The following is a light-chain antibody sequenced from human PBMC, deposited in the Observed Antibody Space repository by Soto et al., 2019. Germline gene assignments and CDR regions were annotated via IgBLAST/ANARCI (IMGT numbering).Light chain of an antibody. CDR1: SSDVGGSNY. Sequence: QSALTQPASVSGSPGQSITISCTGTSSDVGGSNYVSWYQQLPGKAPKLMIYDVSDRPSGVSNRFSGSKSGNTASLTISGLHAEDEADYYCSSYTSSSLYVFGPGTQVTVL. V-gene: IGLV2-14*01. CDR3: SSYTSSSLYV. J-gene: IGLJ1*01. CDR2: DVS.